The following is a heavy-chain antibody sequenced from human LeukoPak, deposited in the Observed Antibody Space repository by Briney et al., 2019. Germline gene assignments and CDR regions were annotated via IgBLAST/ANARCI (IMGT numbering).Heavy chain of an antibody. CDR1: GFTFSSYA. CDR2: ISGSGGST. D-gene: IGHD6-19*01. Sequence: PGGSLRLSCAASGFTFSSYAMSWVRQAPGKGLEWVSAISGSGGSTYYADSVKGRFTISRDNSKNTLYLQMNSLRAEDTAVYYCAKVRYSSGWSRRTHFDYWGQGTLVTVSS. CDR3: AKVRYSSGWSRRTHFDY. V-gene: IGHV3-23*01. J-gene: IGHJ4*02.